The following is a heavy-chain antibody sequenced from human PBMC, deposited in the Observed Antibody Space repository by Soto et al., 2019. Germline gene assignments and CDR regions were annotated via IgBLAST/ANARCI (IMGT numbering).Heavy chain of an antibody. Sequence: QVQLQESGPGLVKPSGTLSLICGVSAGSISSDNWWSWVRQPPGKGLEWIGEIHPSGTTNYNPSLKSRVTISVDKSENQFSFNMNSVTAADTAVYFCARGDYGGYASYFPHWGQGTLVTVSS. CDR2: IHPSGTT. V-gene: IGHV4-4*02. CDR3: ARGDYGGYASYFPH. D-gene: IGHD4-17*01. CDR1: AGSISSDNW. J-gene: IGHJ1*01.